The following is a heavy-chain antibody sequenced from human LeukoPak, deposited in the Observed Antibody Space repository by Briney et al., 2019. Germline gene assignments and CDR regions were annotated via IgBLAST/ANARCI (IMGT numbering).Heavy chain of an antibody. V-gene: IGHV1-18*01. CDR3: ARDISGYCSSTSCYFDWFAP. D-gene: IGHD2-2*01. CDR1: GYTFTSYG. Sequence: ASVKVSCKASGYTFTSYGISWVRQAPGQGLEWMGWISAYNGNTNYAQKPQGRVTMTTDTSTRTAYMELRSMRSDDTAVYYCARDISGYCSSTSCYFDWFAPWGQGTLVTVSS. CDR2: ISAYNGNT. J-gene: IGHJ5*02.